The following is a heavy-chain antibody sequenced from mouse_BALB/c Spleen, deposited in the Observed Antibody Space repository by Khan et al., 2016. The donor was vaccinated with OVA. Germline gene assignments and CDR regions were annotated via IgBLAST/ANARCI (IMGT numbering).Heavy chain of an antibody. D-gene: IGHD2-4*01. CDR2: IWSAGST. CDR3: ARRGYDYGRGALFAY. V-gene: IGHV2-2*02. Sequence: VQLKQSGPGLVQPSQSLSITCTVSGFSLNNYSVHWVRQSPGKGLEWLGVIWSAGSTDYNAAFISRLTISKDNSRSQVFLKMNSLQPNDTAIYYCARRGYDYGRGALFAYWGQGTLVTVSA. CDR1: GFSLNNYS. J-gene: IGHJ3*01.